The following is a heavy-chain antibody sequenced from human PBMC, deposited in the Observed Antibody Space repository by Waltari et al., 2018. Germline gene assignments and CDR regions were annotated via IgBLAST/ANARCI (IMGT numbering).Heavy chain of an antibody. CDR1: GFTFSSYG. Sequence: VQLLESGGGLVQPGGSLRLSCAASGFTFSSYGMHWVRQAPGKGLEWVAFIRYDGSNKYYADSVKGRFTISRDNSKNTLYLQMNSLRAEDTAVYYCAKEGVLCGGDCYLIDYWGQGTLVTVSS. CDR3: AKEGVLCGGDCYLIDY. D-gene: IGHD2-21*01. CDR2: IRYDGSNK. V-gene: IGHV3-30*02. J-gene: IGHJ4*02.